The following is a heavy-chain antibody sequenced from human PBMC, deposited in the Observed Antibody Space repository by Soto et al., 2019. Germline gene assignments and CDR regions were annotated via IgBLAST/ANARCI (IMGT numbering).Heavy chain of an antibody. CDR1: GFTFSRYS. Sequence: PGGSLRLSCAASGFTFSRYSINWVRQAPGKGLEWVSYISSSSSGIYYADSVKGRFTISRDNAKNSLYLQMNSLRAEDTAVYYCARDIVVVPAAPDAFDIWGQGTMVTVSS. CDR3: ARDIVVVPAAPDAFDI. CDR2: ISSSSSGI. J-gene: IGHJ3*02. D-gene: IGHD2-2*01. V-gene: IGHV3-48*01.